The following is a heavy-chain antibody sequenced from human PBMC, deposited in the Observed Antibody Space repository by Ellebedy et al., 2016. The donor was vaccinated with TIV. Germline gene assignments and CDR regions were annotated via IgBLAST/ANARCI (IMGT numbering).Heavy chain of an antibody. CDR2: INHSGST. CDR1: GGSFSGYY. Sequence: MPSETLSLTCAVYGGSFSGYYWSWIRQPPGKGLEWIGEINHSGSTNYNPSLKSRVTISVDTSKNQFSLKLSSVTAADTAVYYCARMEWFPSPFDYWGQGTLVTVSS. J-gene: IGHJ4*02. CDR3: ARMEWFPSPFDY. V-gene: IGHV4-34*01. D-gene: IGHD3-3*01.